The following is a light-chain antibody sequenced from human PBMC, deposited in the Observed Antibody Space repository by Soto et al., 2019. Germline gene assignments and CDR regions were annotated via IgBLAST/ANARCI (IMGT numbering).Light chain of an antibody. J-gene: IGLJ1*01. CDR2: DVS. V-gene: IGLV2-14*01. CDR1: SSDVGGYNY. CDR3: SSYTSSSTYV. Sequence: QSALTQPASVSGSPGQSIAISCIGSSSDVGGYNYVSWHQQHPGKAPKVVIYDVSNRPSGVSDRFSGSKSGNTASLTISGLQAEDEADYYCSSYTSSSTYVFETGTKVTVL.